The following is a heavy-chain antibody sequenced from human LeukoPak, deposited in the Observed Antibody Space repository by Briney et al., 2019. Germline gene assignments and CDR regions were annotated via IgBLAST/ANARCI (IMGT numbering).Heavy chain of an antibody. J-gene: IGHJ6*04. CDR1: GFAFSGFG. Sequence: GGSLRLSCAASGFAFSGFGMSWVRQAPGKGLEWVKGRFTISRDNAKNSLYLQMNSLRAEDTAVYYCAELGITMIGGVWGKGTTVTISS. CDR3: AELGITMIGGV. V-gene: IGHV3-21*05. D-gene: IGHD3-10*02.